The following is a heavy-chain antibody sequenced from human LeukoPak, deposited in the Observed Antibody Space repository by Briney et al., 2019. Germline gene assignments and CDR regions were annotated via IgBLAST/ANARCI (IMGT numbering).Heavy chain of an antibody. CDR1: GGSISSYY. CDR2: IYYSGST. CDR3: ARERTVTIFGVDNDAFDI. V-gene: IGHV4-59*01. J-gene: IGHJ3*02. D-gene: IGHD3-3*01. Sequence: PSETLSLTCAVYGGSISSYYWSWIRQPPGKGLEWIGYIYYSGSTNYNPSLKSRVTISVDTSKNQFSLKLSSVTAADTAVYYCARERTVTIFGVDNDAFDIWGQGTMVTVSS.